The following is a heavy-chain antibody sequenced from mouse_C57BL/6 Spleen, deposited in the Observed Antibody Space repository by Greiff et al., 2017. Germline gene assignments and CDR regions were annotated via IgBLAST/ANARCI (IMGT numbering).Heavy chain of an antibody. D-gene: IGHD1-1*02. J-gene: IGHJ4*01. CDR2: IYPGDGDT. CDR3: ARDDGSRYYSMDY. Sequence: QVHVKQSGAELVKPGASVKISCKASGYTFSSSWMNWVQQRPGKGLEWIGWIYPGDGDTNYNGKFKGKATLTADKSSNTAYMQLSSLTSEDSAIYFCARDDGSRYYSMDYWGQGTSVTVSS. V-gene: IGHV1-82*01. CDR1: GYTFSSSW.